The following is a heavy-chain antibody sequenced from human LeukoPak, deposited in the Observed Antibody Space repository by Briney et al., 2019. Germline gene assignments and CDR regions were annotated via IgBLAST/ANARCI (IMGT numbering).Heavy chain of an antibody. CDR2: INHSGST. CDR1: GGSFSGYY. J-gene: IGHJ6*03. Sequence: SETLSLTCAVYGGSFSGYYWSWIRQPPGKGLEWIGEINHSGSTNYNPSLKSRVTISVDTSKNQFSLKLSSVTAADTAVYYCARSTAALYYYYYYMGVWGKGTTVTVSS. D-gene: IGHD2-2*01. V-gene: IGHV4-34*01. CDR3: ARSTAALYYYYYYMGV.